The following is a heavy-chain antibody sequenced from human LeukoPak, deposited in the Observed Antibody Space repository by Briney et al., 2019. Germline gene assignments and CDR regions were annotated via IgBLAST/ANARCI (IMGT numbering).Heavy chain of an antibody. CDR3: AREPLSTSRWFDP. V-gene: IGHV4-30-4*01. CDR2: IYYSGST. CDR1: GASISRGDYY. Sequence: SETLSLTCTVSGASISRGDYYWSWIRQPPGKGLEWIGYIYYSGSTYYNPSLKSRVTISVDTSKNQFSLKLSSVTAADTAVYYCAREPLSTSRWFDPWGQGTLVTVSS. J-gene: IGHJ5*02.